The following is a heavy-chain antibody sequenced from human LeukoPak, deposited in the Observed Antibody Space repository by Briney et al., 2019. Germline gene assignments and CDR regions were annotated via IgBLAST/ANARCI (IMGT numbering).Heavy chain of an antibody. Sequence: PSETLSLTCTVAGGSISSYYWSWIRQPAGKGLEWIGRIYTSGSTNYNPSLKSRVTMSVDTSKNQFSLKPSSVTAADTAVYYCARSRVGYCTGGVCPWYFDLWGRGTLVTVSS. J-gene: IGHJ2*01. CDR2: IYTSGST. V-gene: IGHV4-4*07. CDR1: GGSISSYY. CDR3: ARSRVGYCTGGVCPWYFDL. D-gene: IGHD2-8*02.